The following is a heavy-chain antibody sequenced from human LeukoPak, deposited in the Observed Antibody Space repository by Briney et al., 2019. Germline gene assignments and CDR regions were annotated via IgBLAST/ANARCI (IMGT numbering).Heavy chain of an antibody. CDR2: NYYGGPT. CDR1: GTSINSYY. V-gene: IGHV4-59*01. D-gene: IGHD6-13*01. Sequence: SETLSLTCAFSGTSINSYYWSWIRQPPGKGLEWIGYNYYGGPTNYNPSLKSRVTISVDTSKNQFSLKLTSVTAADTAVYYCARAVYSSSALDYWGRGTLVTVSS. CDR3: ARAVYSSSALDY. J-gene: IGHJ4*02.